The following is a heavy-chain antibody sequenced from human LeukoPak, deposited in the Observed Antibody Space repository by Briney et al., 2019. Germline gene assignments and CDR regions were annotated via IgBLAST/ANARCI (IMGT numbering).Heavy chain of an antibody. V-gene: IGHV4-30-2*01. CDR2: IYHNGNT. CDR1: GGSISSGGYS. Sequence: SGTLSLTCAVSGGSISSGGYSWSWIRQPPGKGLEWIGYIYHNGNTYYSPSLKSRVTIPVDRSKNQLSLKLSSVTAADTAMYYCASGGYSYGFDYWGQGTLVTVSS. D-gene: IGHD5-18*01. J-gene: IGHJ4*02. CDR3: ASGGYSYGFDY.